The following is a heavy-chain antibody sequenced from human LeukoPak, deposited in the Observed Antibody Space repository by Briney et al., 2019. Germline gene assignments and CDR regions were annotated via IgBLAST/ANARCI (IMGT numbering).Heavy chain of an antibody. Sequence: GSSVKVSCKASGYTFTGYYMHWVRQAPGQGLDGMGWINPNSGGTNYAQKFQGRVTMTRDTSISTAYMELSRLRSDDTAVYYCARGVDTAMVMGSPYYYYYMDVWGKGTTVTVSS. V-gene: IGHV1-2*02. D-gene: IGHD5-18*01. CDR1: GYTFTGYY. CDR2: INPNSGGT. CDR3: ARGVDTAMVMGSPYYYYYMDV. J-gene: IGHJ6*03.